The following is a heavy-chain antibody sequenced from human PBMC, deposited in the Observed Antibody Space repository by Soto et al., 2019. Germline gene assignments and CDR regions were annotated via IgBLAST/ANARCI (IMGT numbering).Heavy chain of an antibody. CDR2: ITDSGGST. V-gene: IGHV3-23*01. Sequence: GGSLRLSCAASGFTYNNYGMSWVRQAPGKGLEWVSAITDSGGSTYYADSVKGRFTISRDNSKNTVYLQMNSLRAEDTAVYYCAKAATVVTLYYFDYWGQGTLVTVSS. CDR1: GFTYNNYG. J-gene: IGHJ4*02. D-gene: IGHD4-17*01. CDR3: AKAATVVTLYYFDY.